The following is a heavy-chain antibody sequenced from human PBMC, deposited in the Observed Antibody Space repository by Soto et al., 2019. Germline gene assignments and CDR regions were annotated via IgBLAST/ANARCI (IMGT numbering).Heavy chain of an antibody. Sequence: SETLSLTCAFSGGSISSGGYSWSWIRQPPGKGLEWIGYIYHSGSTYYNPSLKSRVTISVDRSKNQFSLKLSSVTAADTAVYYCATAPGPYWGQGTLVTVSS. CDR3: ATAPGPY. V-gene: IGHV4-30-2*01. J-gene: IGHJ4*02. CDR1: GGSISSGGYS. CDR2: IYHSGST.